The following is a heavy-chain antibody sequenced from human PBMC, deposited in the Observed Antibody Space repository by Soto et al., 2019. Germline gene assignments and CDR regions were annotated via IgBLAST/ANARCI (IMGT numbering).Heavy chain of an antibody. CDR2: IRQDGGAQ. D-gene: IGHD3-10*01. V-gene: IGHV3-7*03. CDR1: GIEFSNYA. J-gene: IGHJ5*02. CDR3: VRGGHGSGSYLGSS. Sequence: SGGSLRLSCVASGIEFSNYAMSWVRQAPGKGLQWVANIRQDGGAQYYVDSVKGRFTISRDNAKNSVYLQMDSLRVEDTAVYYCVRGGHGSGSYLGSSWGQGILVTVSS.